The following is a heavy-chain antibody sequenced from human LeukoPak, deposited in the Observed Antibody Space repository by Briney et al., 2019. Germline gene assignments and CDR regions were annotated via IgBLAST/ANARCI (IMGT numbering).Heavy chain of an antibody. V-gene: IGHV3-21*01. D-gene: IGHD3-10*02. Sequence: GGSLRLSCAASGFTSSSYSMNWVRQAPGKGLEWVSSISSSSSYIYYADSVKGRFTISRDNAKNSLYLQMNNLRAEDTAVYYCAELGITMIGGIWGKGTTVTISS. CDR3: AELGITMIGGI. J-gene: IGHJ6*04. CDR2: ISSSSSYI. CDR1: GFTSSSYS.